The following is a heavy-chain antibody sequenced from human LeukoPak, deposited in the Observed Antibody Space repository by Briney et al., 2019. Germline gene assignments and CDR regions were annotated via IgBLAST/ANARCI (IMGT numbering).Heavy chain of an antibody. CDR3: AKDQPEAYFDY. J-gene: IGHJ4*02. Sequence: GGSLRLSCVASGFSFSSNGMTWVRQAPGKGLEWVSTISGRGDDTYYADSVKGRFTISRDNAKNTLYLQMNSLRAEDAALYYCAKDQPEAYFDYWGQGTLVTVSS. V-gene: IGHV3-23*01. CDR2: ISGRGDDT. CDR1: GFSFSSNG. D-gene: IGHD1-14*01.